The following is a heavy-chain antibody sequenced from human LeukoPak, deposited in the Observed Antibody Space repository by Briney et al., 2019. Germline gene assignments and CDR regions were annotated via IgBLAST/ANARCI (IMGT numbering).Heavy chain of an antibody. V-gene: IGHV5-51*01. CDR3: ARSRGYFDWLFYFDY. J-gene: IGHJ4*02. CDR1: GYSFTGYW. CDR2: IYPGDSDT. D-gene: IGHD3-9*01. Sequence: HGESLKISCKGSGYSFTGYWSGWVRQMPGKGLEWMGIIYPGDSDTRYSPSFQGQVTISADKSISTAYLQWSSLKASDTAMYYCARSRGYFDWLFYFDYWGQGTLVTVSS.